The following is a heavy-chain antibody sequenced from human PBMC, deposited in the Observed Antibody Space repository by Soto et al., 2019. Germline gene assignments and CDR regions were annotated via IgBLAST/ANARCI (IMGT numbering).Heavy chain of an antibody. V-gene: IGHV3-30*18. Sequence: QVPLVESGGGVVQPGRSLRLSCAASGFTFSSYGMHWVRQAPGKGLEWVAVISYDGSNKYYADSVKGRFTISRDNSKNTLYLQMNSLRAEDTAVYYCAKGYCSGGSCYSHVDYWGQGTLVTVSS. D-gene: IGHD2-15*01. CDR3: AKGYCSGGSCYSHVDY. J-gene: IGHJ4*02. CDR1: GFTFSSYG. CDR2: ISYDGSNK.